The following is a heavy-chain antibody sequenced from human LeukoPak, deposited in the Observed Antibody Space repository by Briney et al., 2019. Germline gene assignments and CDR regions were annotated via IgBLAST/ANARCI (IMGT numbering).Heavy chain of an antibody. Sequence: GESLKVSCKGSGYSFTSYWIGWVRQMPGKGLEWMGIIYPGDSDTRYSPSFQGQVTISADKSISTAYLQWSSLKASDTAMYYCARQGIAAAPGRDYYYYYGMDVWGKGTTVTVSS. CDR1: GYSFTSYW. CDR3: ARQGIAAAPGRDYYYYYGMDV. V-gene: IGHV5-51*01. J-gene: IGHJ6*04. CDR2: IYPGDSDT. D-gene: IGHD6-13*01.